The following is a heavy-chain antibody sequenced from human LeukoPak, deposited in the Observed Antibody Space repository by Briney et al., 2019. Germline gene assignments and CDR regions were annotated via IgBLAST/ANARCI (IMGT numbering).Heavy chain of an antibody. J-gene: IGHJ5*02. D-gene: IGHD1-14*01. CDR2: KRYDGSNK. Sequence: GGSLRLSCAASGFTFSSYGMHWVRQAAGKGLECVAFKRYDGSNKYYADSVKGRFTIPRDNSKNALYLQMNSLRTEDTAVYYCAKDTTPPKAGFDPWGQGTLVTVSS. V-gene: IGHV3-30*02. CDR1: GFTFSSYG. CDR3: AKDTTPPKAGFDP.